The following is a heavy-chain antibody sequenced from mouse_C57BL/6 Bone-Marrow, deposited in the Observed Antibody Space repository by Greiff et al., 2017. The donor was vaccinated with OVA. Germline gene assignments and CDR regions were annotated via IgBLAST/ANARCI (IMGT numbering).Heavy chain of an antibody. J-gene: IGHJ2*01. D-gene: IGHD2-1*01. CDR2: IDPENGDT. V-gene: IGHV14-4*01. Sequence: VQLQQSGAELVRPGASVTLSCTASGFNIKDDYMHWVKQRPEQGLEWIGWIDPENGDTEYASKFQGKDTITADTTSNTADLQLSSLTSEDTAVYYCTAYGNFDYWGQGTTLTVSS. CDR1: GFNIKDDY. CDR3: TAYGNFDY.